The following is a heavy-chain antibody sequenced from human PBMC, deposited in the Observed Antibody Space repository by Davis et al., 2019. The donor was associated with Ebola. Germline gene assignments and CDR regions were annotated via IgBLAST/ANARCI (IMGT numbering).Heavy chain of an antibody. CDR2: IWYDGSNK. V-gene: IGHV3-33*01. CDR1: GFTFSSYG. CDR3: ASLPPRYVFDI. J-gene: IGHJ3*02. Sequence: GESLKISCAASGFTFSSYGMHWVRQAPGKGLEWVAVIWYDGSNKYYADSVKGRFTISRDNSKNTLYLQMNSLRAEDTAVYYCASLPPRYVFDIWGQGTMVTVSS.